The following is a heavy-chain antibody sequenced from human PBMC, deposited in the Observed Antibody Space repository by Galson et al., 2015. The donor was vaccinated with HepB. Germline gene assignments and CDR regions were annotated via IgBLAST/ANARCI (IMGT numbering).Heavy chain of an antibody. J-gene: IGHJ6*03. CDR1: GFTFSSYA. D-gene: IGHD4-23*01. CDR3: ARDSGDGSNCRTGCHYYYMDV. CDR2: ISYDGSNK. V-gene: IGHV3-30-3*01. Sequence: SLRLSCAASGFTFSSYAMHWVRQAPGKGLEWVAVISYDGSNKYYADSAKGRFTISRDNSKNTLYLQMNSLRAEDTAVYYCARDSGDGSNCRTGCHYYYMDVWGKGTTVTVSS.